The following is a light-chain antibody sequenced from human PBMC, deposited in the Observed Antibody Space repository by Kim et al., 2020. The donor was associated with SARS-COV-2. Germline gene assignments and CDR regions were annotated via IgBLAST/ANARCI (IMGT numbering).Light chain of an antibody. CDR3: QQYYSYPYT. Sequence: SASTGDRVTITWRASQGISGYLAWYQQKPGNAPKPLIYAASTLQSGVPSRFSGSGSGTDFTLTISCLQSEDFATYYCQQYYSYPYTFGQGTKLEI. J-gene: IGKJ2*01. CDR1: QGISGY. V-gene: IGKV1-8*01. CDR2: AAS.